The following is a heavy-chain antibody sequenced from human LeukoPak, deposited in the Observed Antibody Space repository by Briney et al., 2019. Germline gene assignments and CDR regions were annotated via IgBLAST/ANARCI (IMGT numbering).Heavy chain of an antibody. J-gene: IGHJ6*03. CDR1: GFTFSSYS. Sequence: GGSLRLSCAASGFTFSSYSMNWVRQAPGKGLEWVANIKQDGSEKYYVDSVKGRFTISRDNAKNSLYLQMNSLRAEDTAVYYCARPFPYNWKGARYYYMDVWGKGTTVTVSS. D-gene: IGHD1-20*01. CDR3: ARPFPYNWKGARYYYMDV. V-gene: IGHV3-7*01. CDR2: IKQDGSEK.